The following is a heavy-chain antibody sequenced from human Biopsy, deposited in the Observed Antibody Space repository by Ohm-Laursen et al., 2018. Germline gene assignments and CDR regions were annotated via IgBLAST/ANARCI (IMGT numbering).Heavy chain of an antibody. CDR3: ARVRVWADSEGAFDP. Sequence: GTLSLTCTVSGASVSSGSYDWSWIRPPPGKGLEWIGNIYNDVSTKYNPSLKSRVTISVDTFRDQFSLKLSSVTAADTAVYYCARVRVWADSEGAFDPWGQGTMVTVSS. D-gene: IGHD1-26*01. V-gene: IGHV4-61*01. CDR2: IYNDVST. CDR1: GASVSSGSYD. J-gene: IGHJ3*01.